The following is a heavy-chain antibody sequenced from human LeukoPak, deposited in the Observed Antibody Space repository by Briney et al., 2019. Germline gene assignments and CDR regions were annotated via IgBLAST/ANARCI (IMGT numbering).Heavy chain of an antibody. Sequence: GGSLRLSCAASGLTFSTYAMSWVRQAPGKGLEWVSTISGSGGSTYYADSVKGRFTISRDNAKNSLHLQMNSLRAEDTAVYYCMSYAGRSDDYWGQGTLVTVSS. CDR1: GLTFSTYA. D-gene: IGHD3-16*01. J-gene: IGHJ4*02. CDR3: MSYAGRSDDY. CDR2: ISGSGGST. V-gene: IGHV3-23*01.